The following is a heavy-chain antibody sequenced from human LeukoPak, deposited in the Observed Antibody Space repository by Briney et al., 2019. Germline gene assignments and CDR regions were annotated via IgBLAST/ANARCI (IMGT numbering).Heavy chain of an antibody. D-gene: IGHD3-10*01. CDR2: IKSRTDGGTT. V-gene: IGHV3-15*01. J-gene: IGHJ6*02. CDR1: GFTFSNAW. CDR3: TTGPFDYYGSASYLANGMDV. Sequence: GGSLRLSCAASGFTFSNAWMSWVRQAPGKGLEWVGRIKSRTDGGTTDYTAPVKGRFTISRDDSKNTLYLQMNSLKTEDTAVYYCTTGPFDYYGSASYLANGMDVWGQGTTVTVSS.